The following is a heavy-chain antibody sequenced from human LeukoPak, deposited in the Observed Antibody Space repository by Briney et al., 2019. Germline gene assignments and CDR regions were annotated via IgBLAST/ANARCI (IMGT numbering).Heavy chain of an antibody. CDR3: AESQYSSSWYYFDY. Sequence: GESLRLSWAASAFTFSIFGMRWVRQAPGNGLEWVAVIWYDGSNKYYADSVKGRFTISTDNSKNTLYLQMNSLRGADTAVYYCAESQYSSSWYYFDYWGQGTLVTVSS. CDR1: AFTFSIFG. J-gene: IGHJ4*02. CDR2: IWYDGSNK. D-gene: IGHD6-13*01. V-gene: IGHV3-33*01.